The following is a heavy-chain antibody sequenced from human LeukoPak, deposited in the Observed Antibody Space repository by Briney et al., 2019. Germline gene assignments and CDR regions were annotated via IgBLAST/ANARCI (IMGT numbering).Heavy chain of an antibody. D-gene: IGHD6-13*01. V-gene: IGHV4-59*12. Sequence: SETLSLTCTVSGGSFSSYYWSWIRQPPGKGLEWIGYIYYSGSTNYSPSLQSRVTMSVDTSKNQFSLKLSSVTAADTAVYYCARGPVGYSSSWLVDYWGQGTLVTVSS. CDR2: IYYSGST. J-gene: IGHJ4*02. CDR3: ARGPVGYSSSWLVDY. CDR1: GGSFSSYY.